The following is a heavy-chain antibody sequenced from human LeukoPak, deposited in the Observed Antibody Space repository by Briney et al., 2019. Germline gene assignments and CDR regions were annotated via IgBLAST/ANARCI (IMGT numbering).Heavy chain of an antibody. V-gene: IGHV4-34*01. J-gene: IGHJ5*02. Sequence: SETLSLTCEVYGGSLRRYYWSWLRQPPGQGREWIGEINHSGSTNYNHSLESRSTISADTYKIQFYLKVPSVTAADTAVYYCARSVSGSYYDWFDPWGQGTLVTVSS. CDR2: INHSGST. CDR3: ARSVSGSYYDWFDP. CDR1: GGSLRRYY. D-gene: IGHD1-26*01.